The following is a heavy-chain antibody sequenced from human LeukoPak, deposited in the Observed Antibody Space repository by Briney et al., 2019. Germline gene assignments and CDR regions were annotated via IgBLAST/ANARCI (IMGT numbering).Heavy chain of an antibody. V-gene: IGHV4-38-2*02. D-gene: IGHD3-22*01. Sequence: SEPLSLTCTVSGYSISSGYSWGWIRQPPGKGLEWIGTIYHSRNTDYSPSLESRVTISVDTSKNQFSLKLTSVTAADTAVYYCARGVADTTGYYGEDYWGQGTLVTVSS. CDR2: IYHSRNT. CDR3: ARGVADTTGYYGEDY. CDR1: GYSISSGYS. J-gene: IGHJ4*02.